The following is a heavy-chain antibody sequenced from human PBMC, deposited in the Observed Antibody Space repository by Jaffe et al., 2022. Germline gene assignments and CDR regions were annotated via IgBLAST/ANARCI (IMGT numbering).Heavy chain of an antibody. J-gene: IGHJ4*02. Sequence: QVQLVESGGGVVQPGGSLRLSCAASGFTFSSYGMHWVRQAPGKGLEWVAFIRYDGSNKYYADSVKGRFTISRDNSKNTLYLQMNSLRAEDTAVYYCAKDCGTPTYHYYGSGSFDYWGQGTLVTVSS. D-gene: IGHD3-10*01. CDR2: IRYDGSNK. CDR3: AKDCGTPTYHYYGSGSFDY. V-gene: IGHV3-30*02. CDR1: GFTFSSYG.